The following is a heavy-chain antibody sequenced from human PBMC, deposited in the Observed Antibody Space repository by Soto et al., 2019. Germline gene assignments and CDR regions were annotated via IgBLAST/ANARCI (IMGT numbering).Heavy chain of an antibody. CDR2: ISGSGGST. D-gene: IGHD6-19*01. CDR3: ARGRHSSGFSVWYFDL. J-gene: IGHJ2*01. CDR1: GFTFSSYA. V-gene: IGHV3-23*01. Sequence: EVQLLESGGGLVQPGGSLRLSCAASGFTFSSYAMSWVRQAPGKGLEWVSAISGSGGSTYYADSVKGRFTISRDNSKNTLYLQMNSLRAEDTAVYYCARGRHSSGFSVWYFDLWGRGTLVTVSS.